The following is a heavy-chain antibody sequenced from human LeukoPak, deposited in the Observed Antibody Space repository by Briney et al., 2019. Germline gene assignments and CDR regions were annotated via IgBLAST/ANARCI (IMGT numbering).Heavy chain of an antibody. Sequence: SETLSLTCTVSGGSISSYYWSWIRQPPGKGLEWIGYIYYSGSTNYNPSLKSRVTISVDTSKNQFSLKLSSGTAADTAVYYCARFDYYGSGRHFDLWGRGTLVTVSS. J-gene: IGHJ2*01. V-gene: IGHV4-59*01. D-gene: IGHD3-10*01. CDR2: IYYSGST. CDR1: GGSISSYY. CDR3: ARFDYYGSGRHFDL.